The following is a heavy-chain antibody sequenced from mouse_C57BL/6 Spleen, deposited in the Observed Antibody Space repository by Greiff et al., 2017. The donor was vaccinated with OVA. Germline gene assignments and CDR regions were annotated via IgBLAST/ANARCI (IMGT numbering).Heavy chain of an antibody. J-gene: IGHJ1*03. V-gene: IGHV1-74*01. D-gene: IGHD2-1*01. Sequence: QVQLKQPGAELVKPGASVKVSCKASGYTFTSYWMHWVKQRPGQGLEWIGRIHPSDSDTNYNQKFKGKATLTVDKSSSTAYMQLSSLTSEDSAVYYCAIECYYGNYEGYFDVWGTGTTVTVSS. CDR3: AIECYYGNYEGYFDV. CDR2: IHPSDSDT. CDR1: GYTFTSYW.